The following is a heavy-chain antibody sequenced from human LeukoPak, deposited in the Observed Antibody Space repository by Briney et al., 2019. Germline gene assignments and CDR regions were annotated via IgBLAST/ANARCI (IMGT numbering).Heavy chain of an antibody. CDR3: ASTPRGVQFDWLLASYDYYFDY. CDR1: GGSISSYY. Sequence: SETPSLTCTVSGGSISSYYWSWIRQPPGKGLEWIGYIYYSGSTNYNPSLKSRVTISVDTSKNQFSLKLSSVTAADTAVYYCASTPRGVQFDWLLASYDYYFDYWGQGTLVTVSS. D-gene: IGHD3-9*01. J-gene: IGHJ4*02. V-gene: IGHV4-59*08. CDR2: IYYSGST.